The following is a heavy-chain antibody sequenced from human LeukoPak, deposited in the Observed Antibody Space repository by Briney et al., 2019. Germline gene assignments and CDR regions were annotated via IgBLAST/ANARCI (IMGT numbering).Heavy chain of an antibody. J-gene: IGHJ6*02. Sequence: GGSLRLSCAASGFTVSSNYMSWVRQAPGKGLEWVSVIYSGGSTYYADSVKGRFTISRDNSKNTLYPQMNSLRAEDTAAYYCARYSGPDYYYYGMDVWGQGTTVTVSS. CDR3: ARYSGPDYYYYGMDV. CDR1: GFTVSSNY. D-gene: IGHD3-10*01. CDR2: IYSGGST. V-gene: IGHV3-53*01.